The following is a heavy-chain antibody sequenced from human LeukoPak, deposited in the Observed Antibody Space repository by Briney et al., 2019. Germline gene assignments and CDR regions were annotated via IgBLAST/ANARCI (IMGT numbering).Heavy chain of an antibody. D-gene: IGHD5-24*01. Sequence: SETLSLTCTVSGGSISSYYWSWIRQPPGKGLEWIGYIYYSGSTNYNPSLKSRVTISVDTSKNQFSLKLSSVTAADTAVYYCAKERHGDGYNPYFDYWGQGTLVTVSS. CDR3: AKERHGDGYNPYFDY. CDR2: IYYSGST. V-gene: IGHV4-59*01. CDR1: GGSISSYY. J-gene: IGHJ4*02.